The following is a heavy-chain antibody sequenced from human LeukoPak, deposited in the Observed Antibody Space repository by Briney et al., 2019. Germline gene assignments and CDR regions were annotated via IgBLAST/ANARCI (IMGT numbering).Heavy chain of an antibody. CDR2: IKQDGSEK. CDR1: GFTFSSYW. D-gene: IGHD3-22*01. Sequence: GGSLRLSCAASGFTFSSYWMSWVRQAPGKGLEWVANIKQDGSEKYYVDSVKGRFTISRDNAKNSLYLQMNSLRAEDTAVYYCARDQSYYDSSGYYPTFDYWGQGTLVTVSS. J-gene: IGHJ4*02. V-gene: IGHV3-7*04. CDR3: ARDQSYYDSSGYYPTFDY.